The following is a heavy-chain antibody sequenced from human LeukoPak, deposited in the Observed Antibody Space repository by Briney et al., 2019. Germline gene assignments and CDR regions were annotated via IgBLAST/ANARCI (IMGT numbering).Heavy chain of an antibody. CDR1: GFTFSSYG. CDR2: ISYDGSNK. J-gene: IGHJ4*02. CDR3: AKAHDFDY. Sequence: PGRSLRLSCAASGFTFSSYGMHWVRQAPGKGLEWVAVISYDGSNKYYADSVKGRFTISTDNSKNTLYLQMNSLRAEDTAVYYCAKAHDFDYWGQGTLVAVSS. D-gene: IGHD3-3*01. V-gene: IGHV3-30*18.